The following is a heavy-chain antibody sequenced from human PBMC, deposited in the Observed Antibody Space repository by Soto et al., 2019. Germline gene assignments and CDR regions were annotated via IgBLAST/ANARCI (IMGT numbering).Heavy chain of an antibody. CDR3: ARDSMTNSQPDLTP. CDR1: GFTFSSYG. V-gene: IGHV3-33*01. CDR2: IWYDGSNK. J-gene: IGHJ5*02. D-gene: IGHD2-21*01. Sequence: GGSLRLSCAASGFTFSSYGMHWVRQAPGKGLEWVAVIWYDGSNKYYADSVKGRFTISRDNSKNTLYLQMNSLRAEDTAVYYCARDSMTNSQPDLTPWGQGTLVTVS.